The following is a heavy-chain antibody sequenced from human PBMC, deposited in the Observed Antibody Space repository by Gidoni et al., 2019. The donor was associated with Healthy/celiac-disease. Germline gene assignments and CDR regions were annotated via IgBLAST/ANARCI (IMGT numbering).Heavy chain of an antibody. J-gene: IGHJ3*02. V-gene: IGHV3-11*01. Sequence: QVQLVESGGGLVKPGGSLRLYCAACGFTCSDYYRSWLSQAPGKGLEWVSYISSSGSTIYYADSVKGRFTISRDNAKNSLYLQMNSRRAEDTAVYYCASLTRTTPQAFDIWGQGTMVTVSS. CDR3: ASLTRTTPQAFDI. D-gene: IGHD4-17*01. CDR1: GFTCSDYY. CDR2: ISSSGSTI.